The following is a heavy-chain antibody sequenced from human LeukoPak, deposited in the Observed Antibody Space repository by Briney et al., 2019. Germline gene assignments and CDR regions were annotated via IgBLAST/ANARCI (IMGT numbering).Heavy chain of an antibody. CDR1: GFTFDDYA. CDR3: AKDLAFGASTYYFDY. D-gene: IGHD3-10*01. CDR2: ISWNSGSI. V-gene: IGHV3-9*01. Sequence: GGSLRLSCAASGFTFDDYAMHWVRQAPGKGLEWVSGISWNSGSIGYADSVKGRFTISRDNSKNTLYLQMNSLRTEDTAVYYCAKDLAFGASTYYFDYWGQGTLVTVSS. J-gene: IGHJ4*02.